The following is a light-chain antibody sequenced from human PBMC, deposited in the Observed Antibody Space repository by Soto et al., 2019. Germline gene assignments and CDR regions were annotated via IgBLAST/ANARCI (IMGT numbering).Light chain of an antibody. CDR1: SGHSNYA. Sequence: QLVLTQSPSASASLGASVKLTCTLSSGHSNYAIAWHQQQSEKGPRYLMKLNSDGSHSKGDVIPDRFSGSSSGAERYLGIACLQSEDEADYYWKTWGSGIVVLGGGTQLPVL. V-gene: IGLV4-69*01. CDR2: LNSDGSH. J-gene: IGLJ2*01. CDR3: KTWGSGIVV.